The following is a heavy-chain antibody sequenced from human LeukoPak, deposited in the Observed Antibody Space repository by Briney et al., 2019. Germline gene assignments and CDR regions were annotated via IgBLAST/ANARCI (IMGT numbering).Heavy chain of an antibody. CDR1: GVSISSSSYY. Sequence: SETLSLTCTVSGVSISSSSYYWGWIRQPPGKGLEWIGSIYYSGSTYYNPSLKSRVTISVDTSKNQFSLKLSSVTAADTAVYYCAGTPLGYCSSTSCSNWFDPWGQGTLVTVSS. J-gene: IGHJ5*02. V-gene: IGHV4-39*07. CDR3: AGTPLGYCSSTSCSNWFDP. CDR2: IYYSGST. D-gene: IGHD2-2*01.